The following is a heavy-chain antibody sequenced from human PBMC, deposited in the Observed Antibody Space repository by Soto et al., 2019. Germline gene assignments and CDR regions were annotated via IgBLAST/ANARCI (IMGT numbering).Heavy chain of an antibody. Sequence: QVQLVQSGAEVQKPGSSVKVSCEASGGTFSSYAISWVRQAPGQGLEWMGGIIPIFGTANYAQKFQGRGTITADESTSTAYMELSSLRSEDTAVYNRAGVGATGVDYWRQGTLVTVSS. V-gene: IGHV1-69*01. CDR2: IIPIFGTA. CDR1: GGTFSSYA. J-gene: IGHJ4*02. CDR3: AGVGATGVDY. D-gene: IGHD1-26*01.